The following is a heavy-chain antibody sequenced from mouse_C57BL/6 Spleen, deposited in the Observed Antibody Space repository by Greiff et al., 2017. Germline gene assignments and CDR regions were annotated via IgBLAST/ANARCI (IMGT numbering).Heavy chain of an antibody. CDR1: GFTFSSYG. CDR3: ARDYGNYLYFDV. D-gene: IGHD2-1*01. Sequence: DVMLVESGGDLVKPGGSLKLSCAASGFTFSSYGMSWVRQTPDKRLVWVATISSGGSYTYYPDSVKGRFTISRDNAKNTLYLQMSSLKSEDTAMYYCARDYGNYLYFDVWGTGTTVTVSS. V-gene: IGHV5-6*02. J-gene: IGHJ1*03. CDR2: ISSGGSYT.